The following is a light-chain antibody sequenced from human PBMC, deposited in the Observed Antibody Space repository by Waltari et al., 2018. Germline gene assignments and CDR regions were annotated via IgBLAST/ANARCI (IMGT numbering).Light chain of an antibody. J-gene: IGKJ1*01. CDR2: KAS. Sequence: DIQMTQSPSTLSASVGDRITITCLASQNINSWLAWYQRKPGKAPKLLIHKASSLASGVPSRFRCSGSGTEFTLTISSLQPDDFAIYYCQQYNSYPGTFGQGTKVEIK. CDR3: QQYNSYPGT. V-gene: IGKV1-5*03. CDR1: QNINSW.